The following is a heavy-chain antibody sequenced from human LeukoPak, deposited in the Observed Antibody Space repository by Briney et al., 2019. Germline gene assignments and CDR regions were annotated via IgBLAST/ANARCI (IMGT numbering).Heavy chain of an antibody. J-gene: IGHJ6*03. Sequence: GASVKVSCRASGYTVTSYGINWVRQASGQGLEWMGWMNPNSGNTVYAQKFQGRVTMTRNTSISTAYMELSSLRSEDTAVYYCARAGNPWYYYYMDVWGKGTTVTVSS. V-gene: IGHV1-8*02. CDR3: ARAGNPWYYYYMDV. CDR2: MNPNSGNT. CDR1: GYTVTSYG. D-gene: IGHD1-14*01.